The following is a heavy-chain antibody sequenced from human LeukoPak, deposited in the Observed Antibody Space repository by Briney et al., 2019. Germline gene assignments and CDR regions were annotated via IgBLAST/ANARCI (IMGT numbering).Heavy chain of an antibody. D-gene: IGHD3-10*01. CDR1: GGSFSGYY. Sequence: SETLSLTCAVYGGSFSGYYWSWIRQPPGKGLEWIGEISHSGSTNYNPSPKSRVTISVDTSKNQFSLKLNSVTVADTAVYYCARSVRGYYYGSGTNYGMDVWGKRTTATVSS. J-gene: IGHJ6*04. CDR3: ARSVRGYYYGSGTNYGMDV. V-gene: IGHV4-34*01. CDR2: ISHSGST.